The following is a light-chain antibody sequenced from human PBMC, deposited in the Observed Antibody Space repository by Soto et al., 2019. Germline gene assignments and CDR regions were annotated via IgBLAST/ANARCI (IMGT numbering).Light chain of an antibody. CDR2: LAS. Sequence: DIVMTQSPLSLSVTPGEPASISCRSSQSLIHNNGNNYLDWYLQKPGQSPQLLIYLASVRASGVHERFSGSGSGTDFTLTISSVEAEDVGVYYCMQALQAVTFGGGTKVEIK. CDR3: MQALQAVT. V-gene: IGKV2-28*01. J-gene: IGKJ4*01. CDR1: QSLIHNNGNNY.